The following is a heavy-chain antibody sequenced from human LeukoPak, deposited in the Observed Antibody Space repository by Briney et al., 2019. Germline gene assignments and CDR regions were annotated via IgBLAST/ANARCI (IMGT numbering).Heavy chain of an antibody. CDR3: ARSSYDSSAEDFDY. CDR1: GFTFSSYS. V-gene: IGHV3-48*01. D-gene: IGHD3-22*01. J-gene: IGHJ4*02. Sequence: GGSLRLSCAASGFTFSSYSMNWVRQAPGKGLEGVSYISSSSSTIYCADSVKGRFTISRDNAKNSLYLQMNSLRAEDTAVYYCARSSYDSSAEDFDYWGQGTLVTVSS. CDR2: ISSSSSTI.